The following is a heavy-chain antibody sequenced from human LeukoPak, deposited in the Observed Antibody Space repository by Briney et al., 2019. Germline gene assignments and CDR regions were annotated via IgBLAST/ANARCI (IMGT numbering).Heavy chain of an antibody. CDR1: GYSFTSYW. J-gene: IGHJ3*02. D-gene: IGHD5-12*01. V-gene: IGHV5-51*01. CDR3: ARHPISARYSGYDYAFDI. CDR2: IYPGDSDT. Sequence: GESLKISCKGSGYSFTSYWIGWVRQMPGKGLEWMGIIYPGDSDTRYSPSFQGQVTISADKSISTAYLQWSSLKASDTAMYYCARHPISARYSGYDYAFDIWGQGTMVTVSS.